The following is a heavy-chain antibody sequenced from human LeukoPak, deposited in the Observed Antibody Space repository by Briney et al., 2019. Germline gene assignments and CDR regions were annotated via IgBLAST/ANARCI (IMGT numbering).Heavy chain of an antibody. CDR1: GYTFTSYG. J-gene: IGHJ5*02. CDR2: ISAYNGNT. CDR3: ARSPRGNWFDP. Sequence: ASVKVSCEASGYTFTSYGISWVRQAPGQGLEWMGWISAYNGNTNYAQKLQGRVTMTTDTSTSTAYMELRSLRSDDTAVYYCARSPRGNWFDPWAREPWSPSPQ. D-gene: IGHD3-10*01. V-gene: IGHV1-18*01.